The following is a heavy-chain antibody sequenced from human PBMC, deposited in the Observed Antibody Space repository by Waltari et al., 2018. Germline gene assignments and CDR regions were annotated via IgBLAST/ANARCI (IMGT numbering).Heavy chain of an antibody. J-gene: IGHJ6*03. Sequence: QLQLQESGSGLVKPSQTLSLTCTVSGGSMDSGGYSWSWIRQSPGKGLEWIGYIYHTGNSYYNPSLKSRVTISVDRSSNQFALEVRSVTAADTAVYYCAREAPWYMDVWGKGTTVIVS. V-gene: IGHV4-30-2*06. CDR2: IYHTGNS. CDR3: AREAPWYMDV. CDR1: GGSMDSGGYS.